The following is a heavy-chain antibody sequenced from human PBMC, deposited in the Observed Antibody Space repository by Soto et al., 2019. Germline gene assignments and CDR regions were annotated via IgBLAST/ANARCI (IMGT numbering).Heavy chain of an antibody. CDR1: GGSFSGYY. D-gene: IGHD5-12*01. CDR3: ATETGDIEGTIDY. Sequence: PSETLSLTCAVYGGSFSGYYWSWIRQPPGKGLEWIGEINHSGSTNYNPSLKSRVTISVDTSKNQFSLKLSSVTAADTAVYYCATETGDIEGTIDYWGQGTLVTVSS. J-gene: IGHJ4*02. V-gene: IGHV4-34*01. CDR2: INHSGST.